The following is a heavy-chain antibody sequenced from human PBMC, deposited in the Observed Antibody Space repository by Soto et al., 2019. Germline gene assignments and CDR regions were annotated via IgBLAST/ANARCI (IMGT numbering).Heavy chain of an antibody. V-gene: IGHV3-30-3*01. CDR3: ARAIGFGGYSYGSTLDY. CDR2: ISYDGSNK. CDR1: GFTFSSYA. D-gene: IGHD5-18*01. Sequence: GGSLRLSCAASGFTFSSYAMHWVRQAPGKGLEWVAVISYDGSNKYYADSVKGRFTISRDNSKNTLYLQMNSLRAEDTAVYYCARAIGFGGYSYGSTLDYWGQGTLVTVSS. J-gene: IGHJ4*02.